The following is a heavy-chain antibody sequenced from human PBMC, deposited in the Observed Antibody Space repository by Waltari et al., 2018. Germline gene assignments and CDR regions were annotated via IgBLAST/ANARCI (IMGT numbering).Heavy chain of an antibody. CDR3: ARAAGYCSGGSCYPDAFDI. V-gene: IGHV1-2*02. D-gene: IGHD2-15*01. Sequence: QVQLVQSGAEVKKPGAPVKVSCKASGYTFTGYYMHWVRQAPGQGLEWMGWINPNSGGTNYAQKFQGRVTMTRDTSISTAYMELSRLRSDDTAVYYCARAAGYCSGGSCYPDAFDIWGQGTMVTVSS. CDR2: INPNSGGT. J-gene: IGHJ3*02. CDR1: GYTFTGYY.